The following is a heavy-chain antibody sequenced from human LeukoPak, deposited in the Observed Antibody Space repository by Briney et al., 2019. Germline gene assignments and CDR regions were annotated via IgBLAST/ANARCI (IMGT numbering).Heavy chain of an antibody. V-gene: IGHV3-30-3*01. CDR1: GFTFSSYA. CDR2: ISYDGSNK. D-gene: IGHD3-3*01. Sequence: PGGSLRLSCAASGFTFSSYAMHWVRQAPGKGLEWVAVISYDGSNKYYADSVKGRFTISRDNSKNTLYLQMNSLRAEDTAVYYCARDRTGDYDFWSGVVPDYMDVWGKGTTVTVSS. CDR3: ARDRTGDYDFWSGVVPDYMDV. J-gene: IGHJ6*03.